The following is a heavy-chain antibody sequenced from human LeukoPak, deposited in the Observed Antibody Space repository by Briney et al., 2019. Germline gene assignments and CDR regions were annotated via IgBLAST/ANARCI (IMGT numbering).Heavy chain of an antibody. CDR1: GFTFSNYA. V-gene: IGHV3-43*02. J-gene: IGHJ4*02. CDR3: AKDLTEYSSSWYYFDY. D-gene: IGHD6-13*01. Sequence: PGGSLRLSCGASGFTFSNYAMSWVRQAPGKGLEWVSGINDNGSTRFYAASVKGRFTSSRDNSKNSLYLQMNSLRTEDTALYYCAKDLTEYSSSWYYFDYWGQGTLVTVSS. CDR2: INDNGSTR.